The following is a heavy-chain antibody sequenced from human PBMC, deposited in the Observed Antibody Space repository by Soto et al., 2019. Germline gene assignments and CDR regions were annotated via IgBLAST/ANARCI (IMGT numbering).Heavy chain of an antibody. CDR3: AHIDPEIVTVGGHGGFDY. V-gene: IGHV2-5*02. Sequence: QITLKESGPTLVRPPQTLTLTCTFSGFSLTSGGGVGCIRQPPGKALEWLALIYWDDDKRYTPSLKNRPTITKDTSKNQVVLTMTNVGPVDTATYFCAHIDPEIVTVGGHGGFDYWGQGTLVTVSS. CDR2: IYWDDDK. J-gene: IGHJ4*02. D-gene: IGHD5-12*01. CDR1: GFSLTSGGG.